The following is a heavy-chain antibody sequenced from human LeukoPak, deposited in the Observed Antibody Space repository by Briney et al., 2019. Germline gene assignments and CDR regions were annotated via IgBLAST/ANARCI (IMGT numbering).Heavy chain of an antibody. J-gene: IGHJ3*02. CDR2: IYPGDSDT. CDR1: GYNFTSYW. Sequence: KTGESLTISCKGSGYNFTSYWIGWVRQMPGKGLEWMGIIYPGDSDTRNSPSFQGQVTISADKSISTAYVQWSRLKASDTAMYYCARGAVAGNAYAFDIWGQGTMVTVSS. CDR3: ARGAVAGNAYAFDI. V-gene: IGHV5-51*03. D-gene: IGHD6-19*01.